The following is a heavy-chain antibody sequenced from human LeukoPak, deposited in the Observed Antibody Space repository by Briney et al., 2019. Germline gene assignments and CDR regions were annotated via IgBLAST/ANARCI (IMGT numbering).Heavy chain of an antibody. J-gene: IGHJ4*02. CDR3: ARLVGQREYFDY. CDR1: GGSTSSYY. V-gene: IGHV4-59*08. CDR2: IYYSGST. Sequence: SETLSLTCTVSGGSTSSYYWSWIRQPPGKGLEWIGYIYYSGSTNYNPSLKSRVTISVDTSKNQFSLKLSSVTAADTAVYYCARLVGQREYFDYWGQGTLVTVSS. D-gene: IGHD1-26*01.